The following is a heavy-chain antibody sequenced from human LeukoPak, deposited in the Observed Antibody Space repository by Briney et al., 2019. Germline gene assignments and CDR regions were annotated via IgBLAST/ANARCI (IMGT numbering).Heavy chain of an antibody. V-gene: IGHV3-33*01. D-gene: IGHD3-16*01. CDR1: GFTFSNYG. CDR3: ARDSELKVGGSFDY. CDR2: IRHEGSDQ. J-gene: IGHJ4*02. Sequence: GRSLRLSCTASGFTFSNYGMHWVRQAPNKGLQWVAIIRHEGSDQYYADSVKGRFNVSRDSSKNTMYLQMNSLRAEDTAVYYCARDSELKVGGSFDYWGQGTLVTVSS.